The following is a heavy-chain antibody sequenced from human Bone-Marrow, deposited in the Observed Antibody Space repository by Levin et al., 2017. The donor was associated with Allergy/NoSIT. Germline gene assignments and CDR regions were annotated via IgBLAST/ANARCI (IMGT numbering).Heavy chain of an antibody. CDR2: IYSEGIT. J-gene: IGHJ6*03. CDR3: ARSMRPYYMDV. V-gene: IGHV3-53*01. Sequence: GGSLRLSCAASGIIVSNNYMSWVRQAPGKGLDWVSVIYSEGITYYADTAKGRFTISRDNSKNTLYLQMNSLRVEDTAVYYCARSMRPYYMDVWGKGTTVIVSS. CDR1: GIIVSNNY.